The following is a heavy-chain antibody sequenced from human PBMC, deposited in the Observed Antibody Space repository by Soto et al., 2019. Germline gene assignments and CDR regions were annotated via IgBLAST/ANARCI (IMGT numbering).Heavy chain of an antibody. CDR2: ISGSGGST. D-gene: IGHD6-13*01. V-gene: IGHV3-23*01. CDR3: AKNSYSSSWPNWFDP. J-gene: IGHJ5*02. CDR1: GFTFSSYA. Sequence: GGSLRLSCAASGFTFSSYAMSWVRQAPGKGLEWVSAISGSGGSTYYADSVKGRFTISRDNSKNTLYLQMNSLRAEDTAVYYGAKNSYSSSWPNWFDPWGQGTLVTVSS.